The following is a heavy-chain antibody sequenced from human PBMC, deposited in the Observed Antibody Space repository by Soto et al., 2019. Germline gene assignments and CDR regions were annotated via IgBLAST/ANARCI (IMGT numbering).Heavy chain of an antibody. CDR3: ARHGTPDTAMVSSSYYYYGMDV. CDR2: IYYSGST. D-gene: IGHD5-18*01. J-gene: IGHJ6*02. V-gene: IGHV4-39*01. Sequence: PSETLSLTCTVSGGSISSSSYYWGWIRQPPGKGLEWIGSIYYSGSTYYNPSLKSRVTISVDTSKSQFSLKLSSVTAADTAVYYCARHGTPDTAMVSSSYYYYGMDVWGQGTTVTVSS. CDR1: GGSISSSSYY.